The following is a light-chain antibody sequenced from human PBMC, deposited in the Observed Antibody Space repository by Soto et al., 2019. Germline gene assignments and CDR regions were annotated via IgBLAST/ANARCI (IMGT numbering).Light chain of an antibody. CDR3: SSYVGSTKEV. J-gene: IGLJ1*01. V-gene: IGLV2-8*01. Sequence: QSALTQPPSASGSPGQSVTISCTGTSSDVGGYNYVSWYQQHPGKAPKLMIYEVSKRPSGVPDRFSGSKSGNTASLTVSGFQAVDEADYYCSSYVGSTKEVFGTGTKVTVL. CDR1: SSDVGGYNY. CDR2: EVS.